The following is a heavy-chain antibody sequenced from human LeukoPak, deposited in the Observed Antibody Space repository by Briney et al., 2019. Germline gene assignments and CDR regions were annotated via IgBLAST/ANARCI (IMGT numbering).Heavy chain of an antibody. CDR1: GGSFSGYY. CDR3: ARRRLQFPFDY. J-gene: IGHJ4*02. Sequence: SETLPLTCAVYGGSFSGYYWSWIRQPPGKGLEWIGEINHSGSTNYNPSLKSRVTISADTSKNQFSLKLSSVTAADTAVYHCARRRLQFPFDYWGQGTLVTVSS. CDR2: INHSGST. V-gene: IGHV4-34*01. D-gene: IGHD5-24*01.